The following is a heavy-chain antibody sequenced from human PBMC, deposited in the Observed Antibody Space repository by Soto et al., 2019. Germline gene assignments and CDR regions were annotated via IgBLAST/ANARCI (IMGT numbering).Heavy chain of an antibody. CDR3: AGGRYYYAMDV. Sequence: QVQLVQSGAEVKKPGASVKVSCKASGHTFIDYYLHWVRQAPGQGLEWMGWINPNSGGTNLALRFQGRVTMTRDPAVSTVYVELSGLRSDDTAVYYWAGGRYYYAMDVWGRGTTVTVSS. CDR2: INPNSGGT. J-gene: IGHJ6*02. V-gene: IGHV1-2*02. D-gene: IGHD3-10*01. CDR1: GHTFIDYY.